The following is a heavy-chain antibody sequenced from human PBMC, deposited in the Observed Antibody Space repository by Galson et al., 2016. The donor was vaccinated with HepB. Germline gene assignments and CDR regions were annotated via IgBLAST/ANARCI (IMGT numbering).Heavy chain of an antibody. D-gene: IGHD4-17*01. J-gene: IGHJ4*02. CDR3: SRLRDYGNFDY. V-gene: IGHV4-39*01. Sequence: LRLSCAGSGFTFSNYSMNWVRQPPGKGLEWLGTMYYTGSTYYNASLKSRVTISVDTSNNQFSLRLSSVTAADTAVYYCSRLRDYGNFDYWGQGTLVTVSS. CDR2: MYYTGST. CDR1: GFTFSNYSMN.